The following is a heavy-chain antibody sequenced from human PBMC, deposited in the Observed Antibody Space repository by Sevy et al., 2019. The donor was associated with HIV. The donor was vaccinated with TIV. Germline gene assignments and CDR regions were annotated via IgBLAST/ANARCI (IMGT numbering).Heavy chain of an antibody. Sequence: GGSLRLSCAASGFTFDNYAMHWVRQAPGKGLQWVSGISWNGKSIHHADSVKGRFTISRDNAKNSLYLQMNSLRPDDMALYYCVKDTTIDSSGYYPGGFDYWGQGTLVTVSS. CDR3: VKDTTIDSSGYYPGGFDY. CDR2: ISWNGKSI. CDR1: GFTFDNYA. D-gene: IGHD3-22*01. V-gene: IGHV3-9*03. J-gene: IGHJ4*02.